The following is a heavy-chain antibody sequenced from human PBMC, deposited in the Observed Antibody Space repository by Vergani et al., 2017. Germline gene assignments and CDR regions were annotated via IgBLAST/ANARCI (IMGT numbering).Heavy chain of an antibody. CDR3: ARDLRPTVGLGFYHYMDV. Sequence: QVQLVQSGAAVKKPGSSVKVSCKASGGTFSNHGINWLRRAPGQGLEWMGGIIPLFHVANYAQKFQGRVAINADESTNTFYMDLSSLKSEDTAIYYCARDLRPTVGLGFYHYMDVWGEGTSVIVSS. V-gene: IGHV1-69*01. J-gene: IGHJ6*03. CDR1: GGTFSNHG. CDR2: IIPLFHVA. D-gene: IGHD3-16*01.